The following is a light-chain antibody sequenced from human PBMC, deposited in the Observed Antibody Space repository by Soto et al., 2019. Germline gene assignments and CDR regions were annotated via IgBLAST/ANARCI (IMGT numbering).Light chain of an antibody. CDR3: QHYGTSAL. Sequence: EIVLTQSPGTLSLSPGERATLSCRASQSVSDSYLAWYQQKPGQAPRLLIYASSRATGIPDRFSGSVSGTDFTLTISRLEPEDLAEYYCQHYGTSALFGPGTKVDIK. V-gene: IGKV3-20*01. CDR1: QSVSDSY. CDR2: AS. J-gene: IGKJ3*01.